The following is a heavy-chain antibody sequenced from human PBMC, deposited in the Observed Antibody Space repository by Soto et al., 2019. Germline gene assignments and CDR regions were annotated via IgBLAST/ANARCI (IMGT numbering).Heavy chain of an antibody. V-gene: IGHV4-4*02. CDR1: GGSISSSNW. J-gene: IGHJ6*02. CDR2: IYHSGST. CDR3: ARDLGYCDTVLGWDV. D-gene: IGHD3-22*01. Sequence: QVQLQESGPGLVKPSGTLSLTCAVSGGSISSSNWWSWVRQPPGKGLEWIGEIYHSGSTNYNPSLKTRATISVDRSKNQCSLKVSSVNAADTAVYYCARDLGYCDTVLGWDVWGQGTTVTVSS.